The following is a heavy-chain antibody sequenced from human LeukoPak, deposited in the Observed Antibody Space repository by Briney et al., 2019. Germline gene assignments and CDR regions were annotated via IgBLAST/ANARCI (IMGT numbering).Heavy chain of an antibody. D-gene: IGHD3-10*01. J-gene: IGHJ6*04. Sequence: PSETLSLTCAVSGGSISSSNWWSWVRQPPGKGLEWIREIYHSGSTNYNPSLKSRVTISVHKSKNQFSLKLSSVTAADTAVYYCARASYGSGTSGRSGMDVWGKGTTVTVSS. CDR3: ARASYGSGTSGRSGMDV. CDR1: GGSISSSNW. CDR2: IYHSGST. V-gene: IGHV4-4*02.